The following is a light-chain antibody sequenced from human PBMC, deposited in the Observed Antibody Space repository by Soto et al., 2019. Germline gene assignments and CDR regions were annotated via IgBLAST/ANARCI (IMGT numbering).Light chain of an antibody. CDR3: QQYGSSPTWT. CDR2: DVS. Sequence: IVFTQSPDTLSLSPGIRANLSCRASQNISSYLIWYQQKPCQSPRVLIYDVSNRATGIPTRFSGSGSGTEFTLTISSLQPEDSAVYYCQQYGSSPTWTFGQGTKLDIK. CDR1: QNISSY. V-gene: IGKV3-11*01. J-gene: IGKJ1*01.